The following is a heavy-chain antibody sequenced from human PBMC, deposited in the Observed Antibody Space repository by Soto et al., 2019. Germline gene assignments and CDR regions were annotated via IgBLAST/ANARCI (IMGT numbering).Heavy chain of an antibody. D-gene: IGHD6-13*01. Sequence: PGESLKISCKGSGYSFTSYWISWVRQMPGKGLEWMGRIDPSDSYTNYSPSFQGHVTISADKSISTAYLQWSSLKASDTAMYYCARSRDSRSWSPNWFDTWGQGTLVTVSS. V-gene: IGHV5-10-1*01. J-gene: IGHJ5*02. CDR2: IDPSDSYT. CDR1: GYSFTSYW. CDR3: ARSRDSRSWSPNWFDT.